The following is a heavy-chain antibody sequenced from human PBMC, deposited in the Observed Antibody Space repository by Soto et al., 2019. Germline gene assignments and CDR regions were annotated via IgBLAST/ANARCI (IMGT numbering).Heavy chain of an antibody. CDR1: GGSISSGNYY. J-gene: IGHJ4*02. D-gene: IGHD1-7*01. CDR3: ATMGTPATGLYYCDY. CDR2: ISYSGST. Sequence: SETLSLTCTVSGGSISSGNYYWSWIRQPPGKGLEWIGFISYSGSTYYNASLKSRVTISVDTSKNQFSLNLSFVAAADTAVYYCATMGTPATGLYYCDYWGQGTLVTVSS. V-gene: IGHV4-30-4*01.